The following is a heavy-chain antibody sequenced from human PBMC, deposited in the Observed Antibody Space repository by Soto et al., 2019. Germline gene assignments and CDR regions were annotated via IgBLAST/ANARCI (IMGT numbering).Heavy chain of an antibody. Sequence: SVKVSSKASGGTFSSYAISWVRPPPGQGLEWMGGIIPIFGTANYAQKFQGRVTITADKSTSTAYMELSSLRSEDTAVYYCARDRALDTSGVMDVWGQGTTVTVSS. J-gene: IGHJ6*02. CDR2: IIPIFGTA. CDR3: ARDRALDTSGVMDV. CDR1: GGTFSSYA. D-gene: IGHD5-18*01. V-gene: IGHV1-69*06.